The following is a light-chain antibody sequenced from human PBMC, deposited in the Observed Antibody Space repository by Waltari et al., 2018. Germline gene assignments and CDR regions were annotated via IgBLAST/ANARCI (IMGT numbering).Light chain of an antibody. J-gene: IGLJ1*01. CDR1: SSNIGEGYD. Sequence: QSVLTQPPSVSGAPGQRVTISCTGSSSNIGEGYDVPWYQQLPGTAPKLLIYGNRNRPSGVPDRFSGSKSGTSASLAITGLQAEDEADYYCQSYDSSLSGSYVFGTGTKVTVL. V-gene: IGLV1-40*01. CDR2: GNR. CDR3: QSYDSSLSGSYV.